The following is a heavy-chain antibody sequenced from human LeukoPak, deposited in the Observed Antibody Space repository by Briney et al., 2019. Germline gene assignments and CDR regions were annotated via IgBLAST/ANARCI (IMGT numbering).Heavy chain of an antibody. D-gene: IGHD3-22*01. CDR1: GFTFSSYT. CDR3: ARDLFITTNREYYYYMDV. J-gene: IGHJ6*03. Sequence: GGSLRLSCAASGFTFSSYTMHWVRQAPGKGLEYVSGISSYGGSTYYANSVKGRFTISRDNSKNTLCLQMGSLRAEDMAVYYCARDLFITTNREYYYYMDVWGKGTTVTVSS. V-gene: IGHV3-64*01. CDR2: ISSYGGST.